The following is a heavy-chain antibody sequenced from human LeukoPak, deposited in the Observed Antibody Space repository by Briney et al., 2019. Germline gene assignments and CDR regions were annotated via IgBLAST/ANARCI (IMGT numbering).Heavy chain of an antibody. J-gene: IGHJ3*02. CDR2: IIPIFGTA. CDR3: AREGSCAAFDI. CDR1: GGTFSSYA. Sequence: ALVKVSCKASGGTFSSYAISWVRQAPGQGLEWMGRIIPIFGTANYAQKFQGRVTTTTDESTSTAYMELSSLRSEDTAVYYCAREGSCAAFDIWGQGTTVTVSS. D-gene: IGHD2-15*01. V-gene: IGHV1-69*05.